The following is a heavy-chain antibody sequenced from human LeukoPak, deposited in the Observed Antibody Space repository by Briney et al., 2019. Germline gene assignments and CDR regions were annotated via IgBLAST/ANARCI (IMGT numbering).Heavy chain of an antibody. Sequence: PSETLSLTCTVSGDSISSYCWIWIRQPPGKGLEWIGIIYSSGSNIYNPPRMSRVTISVDTSKKHFSLRLISVTAVDTAVYYFVRWNDFDIWGQGTMVTVSS. V-gene: IGHV4-4*09. CDR3: VRWNDFDI. CDR2: IYSSGSN. J-gene: IGHJ3*02. CDR1: GDSISSYC.